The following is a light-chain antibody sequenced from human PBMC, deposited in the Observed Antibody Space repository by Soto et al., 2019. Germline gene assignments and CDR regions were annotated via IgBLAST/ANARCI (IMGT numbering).Light chain of an antibody. J-gene: IGLJ2*01. Sequence: QSALTQPASVSGSPGQSITISCTGSNSDIGGYNSVSWYQQHPGKAPKLLIFGVTNRPSGVSDRFSGSKSGKTASLTISALQAEDEADYYCTSYTSVTIVVFGGGTKLTVL. V-gene: IGLV2-14*01. CDR1: NSDIGGYNS. CDR2: GVT. CDR3: TSYTSVTIVV.